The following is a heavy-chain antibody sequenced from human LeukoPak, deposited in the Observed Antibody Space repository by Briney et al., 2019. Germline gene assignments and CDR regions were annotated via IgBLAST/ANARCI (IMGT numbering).Heavy chain of an antibody. V-gene: IGHV4-39*01. J-gene: IGHJ4*02. CDR1: GGSISSSSYY. CDR3: ARHSSWYGNFDY. Sequence: PSETLSLTCTVSGGSISSSSYYWGWIRQPPGKGLEWIGSIYYSGSTYYNPSLKSRDTISVDTSKNQFSLKLSSVTAADTAVYYCARHSSWYGNFDYWGQGTLVTVSS. CDR2: IYYSGST. D-gene: IGHD6-13*01.